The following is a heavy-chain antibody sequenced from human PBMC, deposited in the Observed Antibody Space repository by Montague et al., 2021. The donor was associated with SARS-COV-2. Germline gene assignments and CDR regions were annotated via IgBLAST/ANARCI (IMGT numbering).Heavy chain of an antibody. Sequence: SETLSLTCAVSGGSISSGNWWSWVRQPPGKGLEWIGYIYYSGSTNYNPSLKSRVTISVDTSKNQFSLKLSSVTAADTAVYYCARDLTYSSGFDYWGQGTLVTVSS. CDR2: IYYSGST. CDR3: ARDLTYSSGFDY. J-gene: IGHJ4*02. V-gene: IGHV4-4*02. D-gene: IGHD6-19*01. CDR1: GGSISSGNW.